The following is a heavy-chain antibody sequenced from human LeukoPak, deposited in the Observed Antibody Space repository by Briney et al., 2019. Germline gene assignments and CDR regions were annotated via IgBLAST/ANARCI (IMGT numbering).Heavy chain of an antibody. CDR3: ARVKRFPTVWFDP. V-gene: IGHV1-8*01. D-gene: IGHD3-10*01. J-gene: IGHJ5*02. CDR2: MNPISGAT. CDR1: GYTFSSYD. Sequence: ASVEVSCKASGYTFSSYDINWVRQAAGQGLEWMGWMNPISGATGYAQKFQGRVTMTRDTSITTAFMELSSLRSDDTATYYCARVKRFPTVWFDPWGQGTLVTVSS.